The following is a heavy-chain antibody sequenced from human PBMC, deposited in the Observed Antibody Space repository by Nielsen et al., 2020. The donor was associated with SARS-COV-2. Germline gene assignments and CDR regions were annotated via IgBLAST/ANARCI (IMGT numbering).Heavy chain of an antibody. CDR3: AKDGSRVVAGSSFGMDV. V-gene: IGHV3-30-3*01. CDR1: GFTFSSYA. CDR2: ISYDGSNK. J-gene: IGHJ6*02. D-gene: IGHD2-2*01. Sequence: GGSLRLSCAASGFTFSSYAMHWVRQAPGKGLEWVAVISYDGSNKYYADSVKGRITISRDNSKNTLYLQMHSLRPEDTAVYYCAKDGSRVVAGSSFGMDVWGQGTTVTVSS.